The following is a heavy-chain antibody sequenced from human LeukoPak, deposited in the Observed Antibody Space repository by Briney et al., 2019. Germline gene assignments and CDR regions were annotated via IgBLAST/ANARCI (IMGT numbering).Heavy chain of an antibody. CDR2: IIPIFGTA. CDR3: AREQYDILTGYYGGTFDY. CDR1: GGTFSSYA. J-gene: IGHJ4*02. V-gene: IGHV1-69*06. Sequence: SVKVSCKASGGTFSSYAISWVRQAPGQGLEWMGGIIPIFGTAKYAQKFQGRVTITADKSTSTAYMELSSLRSEDTAVYYCAREQYDILTGYYGGTFDYWGQGTLVTVSS. D-gene: IGHD3-9*01.